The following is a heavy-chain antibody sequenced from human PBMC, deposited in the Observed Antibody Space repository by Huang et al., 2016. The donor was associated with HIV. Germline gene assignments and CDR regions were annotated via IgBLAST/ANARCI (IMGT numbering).Heavy chain of an antibody. V-gene: IGHV5-51*01. J-gene: IGHJ4*02. D-gene: IGHD5-18*01. Sequence: EVLLVQSGAELKEPGESLKISCKASGYGFSSYWLGWVRQKPGKGLEWMGIIYPRDSETKYRPSVDGQVTISADKSTRTAYLQWESLKAPDTAIYFCARQVDGFRSHFDFWGQGTLVSVSS. CDR1: GYGFSSYW. CDR3: ARQVDGFRSHFDF. CDR2: IYPRDSET.